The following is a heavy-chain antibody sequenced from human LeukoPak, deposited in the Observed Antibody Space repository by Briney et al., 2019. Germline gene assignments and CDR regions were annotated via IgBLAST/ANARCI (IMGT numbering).Heavy chain of an antibody. Sequence: GSLRLSCAASGFTFSSYEMNWVRQAPGKGLEWVSYISGSGSTIYYADSVKGRFTISRDNAKNSLYLQMNSLRAEDTAVYYCARDPYDSSGYYPSYFDYWGQGTLVTVSS. CDR1: GFTFSSYE. CDR3: ARDPYDSSGYYPSYFDY. D-gene: IGHD3-22*01. CDR2: ISGSGSTI. V-gene: IGHV3-48*03. J-gene: IGHJ4*02.